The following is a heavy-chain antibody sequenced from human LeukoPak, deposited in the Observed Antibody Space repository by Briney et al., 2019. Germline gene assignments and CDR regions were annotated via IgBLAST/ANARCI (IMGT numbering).Heavy chain of an antibody. CDR1: GFTFSNYW. J-gene: IGHJ4*02. V-gene: IGHV3-7*01. CDR2: IKQDGSEK. D-gene: IGHD3-16*02. CDR3: ARVTGTDYIWGSYRY. Sequence: GGSLRLSCAASGFTFSNYWMTWVRQARGKGLEWVANIKQDGSEKYYVDSVKGRFTISRDNAKNSLYLQMNSLRAEDTAVYYCARVTGTDYIWGSYRYWGQGTLVTVSS.